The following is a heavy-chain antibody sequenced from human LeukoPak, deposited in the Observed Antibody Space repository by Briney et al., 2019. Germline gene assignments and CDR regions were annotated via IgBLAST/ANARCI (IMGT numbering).Heavy chain of an antibody. V-gene: IGHV4-34*01. CDR2: INHSGST. CDR3: ARGYYYDSSGYRYGMDV. J-gene: IGHJ6*02. CDR1: GGSFSGYY. Sequence: SETLSLTCAVYGGSFSGYYWSWIRQPPGKGLEWIGEINHSGSTNYNPSLKSRVTISVDTSKNQFSLKLSSVTAADTAVYYCARGYYYDSSGYRYGMDVWGQGTTVTVSS. D-gene: IGHD3-22*01.